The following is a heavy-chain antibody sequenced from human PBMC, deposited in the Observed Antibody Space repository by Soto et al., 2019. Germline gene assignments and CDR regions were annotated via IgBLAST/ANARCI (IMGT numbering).Heavy chain of an antibody. D-gene: IGHD4-17*01. CDR3: ARYDYGDLDY. V-gene: IGHV3-72*01. CDR2: TRNKANSYTT. Sequence: EVQLVESGGGLVQPGGSLRLSCAASGFTLSDHYMDWVRQAPGKGLEWVGRTRNKANSYTTEYAASVKGRFNISRDDSKNSVYLQMNSLKTEDTAVYYCARYDYGDLDYWGQGTLVTVSS. J-gene: IGHJ4*02. CDR1: GFTLSDHY.